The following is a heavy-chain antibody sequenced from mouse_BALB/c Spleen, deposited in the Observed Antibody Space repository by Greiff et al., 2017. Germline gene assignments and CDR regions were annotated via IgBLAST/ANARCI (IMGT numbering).Heavy chain of an antibody. J-gene: IGHJ4*01. CDR3: ARDRDYYGSSYGDAMDY. CDR1: GFSLTSYG. D-gene: IGHD1-1*01. CDR2: IWAGGST. Sequence: VKLMESGPGLVAPSQSLSITCTVSGFSLTSYGVHWVRQPPGKGLEWLGVIWAGGSTNYNSALMSRLSISKDNSKSQVFLKMNSLQTDDTAMYYCARDRDYYGSSYGDAMDYWGQGTSVTVSS. V-gene: IGHV2-9*02.